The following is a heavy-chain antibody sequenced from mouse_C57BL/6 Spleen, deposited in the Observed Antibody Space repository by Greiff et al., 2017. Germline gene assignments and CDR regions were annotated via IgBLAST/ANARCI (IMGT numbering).Heavy chain of an antibody. CDR2: IYPGDGDT. CDR1: GYAFSSYW. CDR3: ARRSQFITTVVETMDY. Sequence: VKLQESGAELVKPGASVKISCKASGYAFSSYWMNWVKQRPGKGLEWIGQIYPGDGDTNYNGKFKGKATLTADKSSSTAYMQLSSLTSEDSAVYFCARRSQFITTVVETMDYWGQGTSVTVSS. J-gene: IGHJ4*01. D-gene: IGHD1-1*01. V-gene: IGHV1-80*01.